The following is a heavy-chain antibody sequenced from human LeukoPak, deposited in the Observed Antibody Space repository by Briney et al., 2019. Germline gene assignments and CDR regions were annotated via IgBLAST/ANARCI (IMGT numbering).Heavy chain of an antibody. J-gene: IGHJ3*02. CDR3: ARDDVYAFDI. CDR1: GFTFSSYS. CDR2: ISTYSSTI. V-gene: IGHV3-48*02. Sequence: GGSLRLSCAASGFTFSSYSMNWVRQAPGKGLEWVSYISTYSSTIYYADSVKGRSTISRDNAKNSLFLQMNSLRDEDTAVYYCARDDVYAFDIWGQGTMVTVSS.